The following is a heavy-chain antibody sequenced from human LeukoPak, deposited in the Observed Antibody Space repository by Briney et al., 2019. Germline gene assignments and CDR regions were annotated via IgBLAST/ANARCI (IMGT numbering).Heavy chain of an antibody. CDR1: GYTFISYD. V-gene: IGHV1-18*01. CDR3: ARGLHYGDY. D-gene: IGHD3-16*01. J-gene: IGHJ4*02. Sequence: ALVKVSCKASGYTFISYDFSWVRQAPGQGLEWMGWISAYNNNTNYAQKLQGRVTMTTDTSTSTAYMELRSLRSDDTAVYYCARGLHYGDYWGQGTLATVSS. CDR2: ISAYNNNT.